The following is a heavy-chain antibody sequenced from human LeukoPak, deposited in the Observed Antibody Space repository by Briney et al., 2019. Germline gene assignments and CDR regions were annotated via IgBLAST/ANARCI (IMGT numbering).Heavy chain of an antibody. CDR3: ARVRRGEGESYGIIFPTSGFDP. V-gene: IGHV4-38-2*02. J-gene: IGHJ5*02. Sequence: PSETLSLTCTVSGYSISSGYYWGWIRQPPGKGLEWIGSIYQSGSTYYNPSLKSRVTISVDTSKNQFSLKLSSVTAADTAVYYCARVRRGEGESYGIIFPTSGFDPWGQGTLVTVSS. CDR1: GYSISSGYY. CDR2: IYQSGST. D-gene: IGHD1-26*01.